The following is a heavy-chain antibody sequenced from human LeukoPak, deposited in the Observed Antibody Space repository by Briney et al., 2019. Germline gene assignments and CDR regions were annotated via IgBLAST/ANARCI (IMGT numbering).Heavy chain of an antibody. J-gene: IGHJ4*02. Sequence: GGSLRLSCAASGFTASTNHLSWVRQAPGKGLEWVSVIYSGGTTYYADSVKGRFTVSRDNSKNTLYLQMNSLRAEDTAVYYCAKSAPGIQLRSYFDYWGQGTLVTVSS. CDR2: IYSGGTT. CDR1: GFTASTNH. V-gene: IGHV3-53*01. D-gene: IGHD5-18*01. CDR3: AKSAPGIQLRSYFDY.